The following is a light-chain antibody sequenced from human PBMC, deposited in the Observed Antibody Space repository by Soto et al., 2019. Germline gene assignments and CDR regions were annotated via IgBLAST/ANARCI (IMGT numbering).Light chain of an antibody. V-gene: IGKV1-9*01. CDR3: QQLNSYPLT. CDR2: AAS. Sequence: DIQMTQSPSSVSASVGDRVTITCRASQSISSYLNWYQQKPGKAPKLLIYAASTLQSGVPSRFSGSGSGTEFTLTISSLQPEDFATYYCQQLNSYPLTFGGGTKVDIK. J-gene: IGKJ4*01. CDR1: QSISSY.